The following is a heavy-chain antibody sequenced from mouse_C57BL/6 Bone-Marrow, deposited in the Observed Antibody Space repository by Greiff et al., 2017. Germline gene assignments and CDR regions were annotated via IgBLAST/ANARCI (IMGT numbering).Heavy chain of an antibody. D-gene: IGHD2-3*01. CDR2: IYPRGGST. CDR3: ARSNDGYFSWFAY. Sequence: QVQLKQSGPELVKPGASVKLSCKASGYTFTSYDINWVKQRPGQGLEWIGWIYPRGGSTKYNEKFKGKATLTVDTSSSTAYMELHSLTSEDSAVYFCARSNDGYFSWFAYWGQGTLVTVSA. J-gene: IGHJ3*01. CDR1: GYTFTSYD. V-gene: IGHV1-85*01.